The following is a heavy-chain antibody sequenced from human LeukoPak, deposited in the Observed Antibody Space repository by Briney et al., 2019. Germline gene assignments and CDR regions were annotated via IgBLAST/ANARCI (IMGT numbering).Heavy chain of an antibody. CDR1: GFTFYDYA. J-gene: IGHJ4*02. V-gene: IGHV3-9*01. CDR3: AKDFRIAAAGEIDY. D-gene: IGHD6-13*01. Sequence: GGSLRLSCAASGFTFYDYAMHWVRQAPGKGLEWVSGISWNSGSIDYADSVKGRFTISRDNAKNSLYLQMHSLRAEDTALYYCAKDFRIAAAGEIDYWGQGTLVTVSS. CDR2: ISWNSGSI.